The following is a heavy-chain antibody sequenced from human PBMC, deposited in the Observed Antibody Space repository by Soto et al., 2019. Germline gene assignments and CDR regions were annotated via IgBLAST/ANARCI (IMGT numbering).Heavy chain of an antibody. D-gene: IGHD6-13*01. CDR1: GFTFSSYS. Sequence: GGSLRLSCAASGFTFSSYSMNWVRQAPGKGLEWVSSISSSSSYIYYADSVKGRFTISRDNAKNSLYLQMNSLRAEDTAVYYCARMFSSPHFNWFDPWGKGTLVTVSS. CDR2: ISSSSSYI. CDR3: ARMFSSPHFNWFDP. V-gene: IGHV3-21*01. J-gene: IGHJ5*02.